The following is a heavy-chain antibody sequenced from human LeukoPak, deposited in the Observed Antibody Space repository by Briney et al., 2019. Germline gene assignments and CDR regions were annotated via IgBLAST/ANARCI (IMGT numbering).Heavy chain of an antibody. CDR3: AREMFMAVADY. CDR1: GFTFNGYW. V-gene: IGHV3-7*01. CDR2: IKQDGSEK. J-gene: IGHJ4*02. D-gene: IGHD6-19*01. Sequence: GGSLRLSCAASGFTFNGYWMSWVRQAPGKGLEWVANIKQDGSEKYYVDSVKGRFTISRDNAKNSLYLQMNSLRAEDTAVYYCAREMFMAVADYWGQGTLVTVSS.